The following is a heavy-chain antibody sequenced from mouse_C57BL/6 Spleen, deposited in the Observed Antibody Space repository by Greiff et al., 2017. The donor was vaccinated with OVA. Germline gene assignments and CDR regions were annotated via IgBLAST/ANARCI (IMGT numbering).Heavy chain of an antibody. V-gene: IGHV1-26*01. D-gene: IGHD2-3*01. Sequence: EVQLHQSGPELVKPGASVKISCKASGYTFTDYYMNWVKQSHGKSLEWIGDINPNNGGTSYNQKFKGKATLTVDKSSSTAYMELRSLTSEDSAVYYCARRGWLLPYYFDYWGQGTTLTVSS. CDR2: INPNNGGT. J-gene: IGHJ2*01. CDR3: ARRGWLLPYYFDY. CDR1: GYTFTDYY.